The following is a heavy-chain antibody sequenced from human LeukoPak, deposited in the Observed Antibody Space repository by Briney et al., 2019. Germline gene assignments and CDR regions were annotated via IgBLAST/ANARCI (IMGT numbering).Heavy chain of an antibody. Sequence: SETLSLTCTVSGGSISSSTYYWGWIRQPPGKGLEWIGNIYYSGSTYYNPPLKSRVTISVDTSKNQFSLKLSSVTAADTAVYYCARDNYNDAFDIWGQGTMVTVSS. CDR1: GGSISSSTYY. D-gene: IGHD4-11*01. CDR2: IYYSGST. V-gene: IGHV4-39*07. J-gene: IGHJ3*02. CDR3: ARDNYNDAFDI.